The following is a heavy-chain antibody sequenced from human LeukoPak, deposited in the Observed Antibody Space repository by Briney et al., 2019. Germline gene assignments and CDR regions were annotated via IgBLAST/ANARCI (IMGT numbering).Heavy chain of an antibody. D-gene: IGHD3-9*01. V-gene: IGHV3-9*01. J-gene: IGHJ6*02. CDR1: GFTFDDYA. Sequence: TGGSLRLSCAASGFTFDDYAMHWVRQAPGKGLEWVSGISWNSGSIGYADSVKGRFTISRDNSKNTLYLQMNSLRAEDTAVYYCARDGVDDILTGPPTPSLSWGMDVWGQGTTVTVSS. CDR2: ISWNSGSI. CDR3: ARDGVDDILTGPPTPSLSWGMDV.